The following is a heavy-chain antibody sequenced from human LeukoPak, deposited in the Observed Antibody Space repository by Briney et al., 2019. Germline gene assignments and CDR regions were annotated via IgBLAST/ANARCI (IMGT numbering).Heavy chain of an antibody. CDR1: GFTFSSYA. Sequence: PGGSLRLSCAASGFTFSSYAMSWVRQAPGKGLEWVSAISGSGGSTYYADSVKGRFTISRDNSKNTLYLQMNSLRAEDTAVYYCAKGGAIYCSVGSCYLGWFDPWGQGTLVTVSS. D-gene: IGHD2-15*01. J-gene: IGHJ5*02. V-gene: IGHV3-23*01. CDR2: ISGSGGST. CDR3: AKGGAIYCSVGSCYLGWFDP.